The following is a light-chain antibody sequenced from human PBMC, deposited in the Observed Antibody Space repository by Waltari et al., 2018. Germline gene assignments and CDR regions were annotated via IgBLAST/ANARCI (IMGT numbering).Light chain of an antibody. Sequence: EIVLTQSPATLSLSPGERATLSCRASQSVSNYLVWYQQKPGQAPSLLIYDASNRATGIPARFSGSGFGTDFTLTISSLEPEDFAFYYCQQRANWLTFGGGTKVEIK. CDR2: DAS. CDR3: QQRANWLT. CDR1: QSVSNY. V-gene: IGKV3-11*01. J-gene: IGKJ4*01.